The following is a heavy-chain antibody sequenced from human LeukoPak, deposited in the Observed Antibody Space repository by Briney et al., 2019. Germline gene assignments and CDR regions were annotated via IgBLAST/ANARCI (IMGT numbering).Heavy chain of an antibody. CDR2: ISYDGST. CDR3: AM. V-gene: IGHV4-39*01. D-gene: IGHD6-19*01. CDR1: GVSISSHNFH. J-gene: IGHJ3*02. Sequence: SETLSLTCTVSGVSISSHNFHWGWIRQTPGKGLEWIGSISYDGSTHYNPSLKSRITIRSVTATDTAVYYCYNTGWYVARQDAFAMWGQGTVVTVSS.